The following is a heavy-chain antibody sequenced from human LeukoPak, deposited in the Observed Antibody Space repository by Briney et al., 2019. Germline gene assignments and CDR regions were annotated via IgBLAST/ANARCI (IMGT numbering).Heavy chain of an antibody. CDR1: GFTFSTYA. Sequence: GGSLRLSCAASGFTFSTYAMSWVRQAPGKGLEWDSIIRGSGGNTYYADSVKGRFTISRDNSKNTLYLQMNSLRAEDTAMYYCAKASRETLAGTEDYWGPGTLVTVSS. D-gene: IGHD6-19*01. J-gene: IGHJ4*02. CDR3: AKASRETLAGTEDY. CDR2: IRGSGGNT. V-gene: IGHV3-23*01.